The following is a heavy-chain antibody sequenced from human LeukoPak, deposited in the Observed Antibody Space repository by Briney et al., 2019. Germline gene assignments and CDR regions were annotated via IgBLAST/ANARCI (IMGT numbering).Heavy chain of an antibody. J-gene: IGHJ4*02. CDR1: GSSLSSSGVG. CDR3: AHRRRSSSWHGRVDY. Sequence: SGPTLVKPTQTLTLTFTFSGSSLSSSGVGVGWIRQPPGKALEWPALIYWDDDKRYSPSLKSRLTITNGTPKNQVVLTMTNMDPVDTATYYCAHRRRSSSWHGRVDYWGQGTLVTVSS. D-gene: IGHD6-13*01. V-gene: IGHV2-5*02. CDR2: IYWDDDK.